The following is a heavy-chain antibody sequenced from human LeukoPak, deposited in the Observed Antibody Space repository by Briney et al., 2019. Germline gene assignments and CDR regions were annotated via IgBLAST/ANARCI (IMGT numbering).Heavy chain of an antibody. Sequence: GESLQISCKGSGYSFTSYWIGWVRQMPGKGLEWMGIIYPGDSDTRYSPSFQGQVTISADKSISTAYLQWSSLKASDTAMYYCARPHNWGSDAFDIWGQGTMVTVSS. CDR1: GYSFTSYW. CDR3: ARPHNWGSDAFDI. V-gene: IGHV5-51*01. D-gene: IGHD7-27*01. CDR2: IYPGDSDT. J-gene: IGHJ3*02.